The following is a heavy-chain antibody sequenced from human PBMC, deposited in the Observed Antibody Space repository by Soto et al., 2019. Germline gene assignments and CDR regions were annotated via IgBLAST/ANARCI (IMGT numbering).Heavy chain of an antibody. J-gene: IGHJ4*02. V-gene: IGHV1-18*01. Sequence: QVQLVQSGAEVKKPGASVKVSCKASGYTFNSYGISWVRQAPGQGLEWMGWINAYNGNTKYAQKVQGRVSMTTDTSTSTAYMELRSLRSDDTAVYYCARDPALGGPFDYWGQGTLVTVSS. CDR1: GYTFNSYG. CDR3: ARDPALGGPFDY. CDR2: INAYNGNT. D-gene: IGHD3-16*01.